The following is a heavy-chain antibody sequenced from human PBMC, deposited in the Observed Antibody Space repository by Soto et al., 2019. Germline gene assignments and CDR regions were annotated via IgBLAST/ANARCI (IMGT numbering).Heavy chain of an antibody. CDR1: GGSISSYY. Sequence: SETLSLTCTVSGGSISSYYWSWIRQPPGKGLEWIGYIYYSGSTNYNPSLKSRVTISVDTSKNQFSLKLSSVTAADSAVYYCARALYSYGPKFDPWGQGTLVTVSS. CDR3: ARALYSYGPKFDP. D-gene: IGHD5-18*01. CDR2: IYYSGST. V-gene: IGHV4-59*01. J-gene: IGHJ5*02.